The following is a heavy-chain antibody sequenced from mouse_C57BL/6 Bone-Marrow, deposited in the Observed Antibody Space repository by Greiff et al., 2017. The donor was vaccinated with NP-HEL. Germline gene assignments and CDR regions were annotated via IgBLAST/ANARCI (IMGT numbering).Heavy chain of an antibody. CDR2: IWSDGST. Sequence: VMLVESGPGLVAPSQSLSITCTVSGFSLPRYGVHWVRQPPGKGLEWLVVIWSDGSTTYNSALKSRLSISKDNSKSQVFLKMNSLQTDDTAMYYCARHDYYGRRAMDYWGQGTSVTVSS. CDR1: GFSLPRYG. V-gene: IGHV2-6-1*01. CDR3: ARHDYYGRRAMDY. D-gene: IGHD1-1*01. J-gene: IGHJ4*01.